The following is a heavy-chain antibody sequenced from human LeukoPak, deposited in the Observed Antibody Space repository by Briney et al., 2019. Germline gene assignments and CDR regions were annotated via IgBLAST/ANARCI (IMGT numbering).Heavy chain of an antibody. CDR1: GYTFTRHQ. V-gene: IGHV1-46*01. D-gene: IGHD4-11*01. CDR2: INPTGGTT. Sequence: ASVKVSCKASGYTFTRHQMYWVRQAPGQGLEWVGLINPTGGTTSYAQKFQGRVTMTTDTSTSTVYMELSGLRSEDTAVYYCARELTSGGMDVWGQGTTVTVSS. CDR3: ARELTSGGMDV. J-gene: IGHJ6*02.